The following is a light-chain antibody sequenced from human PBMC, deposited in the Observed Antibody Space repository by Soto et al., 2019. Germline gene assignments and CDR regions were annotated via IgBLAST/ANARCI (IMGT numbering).Light chain of an antibody. CDR1: SSNIGAGYD. V-gene: IGLV1-40*01. Sequence: QSVLTQPPSVSEAPGQRVTISCSGSSSNIGAGYDVHWYQQLPGSAPKLLIYGNTNRPSGVPDRFSGSKSGPSASLAIAGLQAEDEADYYCQSYDSSLSGDVFGTGTKLTVL. J-gene: IGLJ1*01. CDR2: GNT. CDR3: QSYDSSLSGDV.